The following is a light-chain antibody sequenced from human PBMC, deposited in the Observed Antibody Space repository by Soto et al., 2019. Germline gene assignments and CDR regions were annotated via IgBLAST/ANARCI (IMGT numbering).Light chain of an antibody. CDR2: DAS. Sequence: EIVLTQSPATLSLSPGERATLSCRASQSVSSYLAWYQQKPGQAPRLLIYDASNRATGIPARFSGSGSGTDFPLTSSSLEPEDFAVYYCQQRSNWPPLFTFGPGTKVDIK. V-gene: IGKV3-11*01. CDR1: QSVSSY. J-gene: IGKJ3*01. CDR3: QQRSNWPPLFT.